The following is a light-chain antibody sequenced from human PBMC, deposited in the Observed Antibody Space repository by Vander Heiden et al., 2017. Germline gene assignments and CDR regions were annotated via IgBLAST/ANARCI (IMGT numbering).Light chain of an antibody. CDR3: QQYNSWPPYT. J-gene: IGKJ2*01. Sequence: EILMTQSPATLSVSPGERVTLSCRASQYIRSDLAWYQRKPGQAPTLLIYGASTRATGVPARFSGSGSGTEFTLTISNLQSEDFAVYYCQQYNSWPPYTFGQGTKLEIK. V-gene: IGKV3-15*01. CDR2: GAS. CDR1: QYIRSD.